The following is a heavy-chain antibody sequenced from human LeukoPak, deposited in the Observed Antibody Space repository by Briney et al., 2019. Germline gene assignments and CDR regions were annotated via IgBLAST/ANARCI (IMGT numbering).Heavy chain of an antibody. CDR2: ISGSGGST. D-gene: IGHD3-10*01. Sequence: GGSLRLSCAASGFTFSSYGMSWVREAPGKGLEWVSAISGSGGSTYYADSVKGRFTIPRDNSKNTLYLQMNSLRAEDTAVYYCAKSRGSGSYTFDYWGQGTLVTVSS. V-gene: IGHV3-23*01. J-gene: IGHJ4*02. CDR3: AKSRGSGSYTFDY. CDR1: GFTFSSYG.